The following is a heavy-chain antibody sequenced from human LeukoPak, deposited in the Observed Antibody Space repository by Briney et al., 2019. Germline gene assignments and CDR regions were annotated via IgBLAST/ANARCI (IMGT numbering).Heavy chain of an antibody. Sequence: PSETLSLTCTVSGCSITSYYWSWIRQSAGKGLEWIGRISITGSTTYNPSLKSRVTMSLDTSKNQFSLKLSSVTAADTAVYYCARDSGTTGEVKFDPWGQGTLVTVSS. CDR3: ARDSGTTGEVKFDP. CDR2: ISITGST. D-gene: IGHD3-10*01. V-gene: IGHV4-4*07. J-gene: IGHJ5*02. CDR1: GCSITSYY.